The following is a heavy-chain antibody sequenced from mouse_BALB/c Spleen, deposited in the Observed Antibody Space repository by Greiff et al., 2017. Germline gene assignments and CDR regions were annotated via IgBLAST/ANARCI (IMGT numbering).Heavy chain of an antibody. Sequence: EVQLQQSGPSLVKPSQTLSLTCSVTGDSITSGYWNWIRKFPGNKLEYMGYISYSGSTYYNPSLKSRISITRDTSKNQYYLQLNSVTTEDTATYYCARGLGYDGYYFDDWGQGTTLTVSS. CDR3: ARGLGYDGYYFDD. J-gene: IGHJ2*01. V-gene: IGHV3-8*02. CDR1: GDSITSGY. D-gene: IGHD2-2*01. CDR2: ISYSGST.